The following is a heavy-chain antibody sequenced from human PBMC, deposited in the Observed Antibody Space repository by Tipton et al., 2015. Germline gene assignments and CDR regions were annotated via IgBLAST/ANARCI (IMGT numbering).Heavy chain of an antibody. Sequence: QLVQSGAEVKKPGASVKVSCKASGYTFTSYGISWVRQAPGQGLEWMGWISAYNGNTNYAQKFQGRVTITADESTSTAYMELSSLRSEDTAVYYCARDVGSGNYYYGMDVWGQGTTVTVSS. J-gene: IGHJ6*02. CDR2: ISAYNGNT. D-gene: IGHD2-15*01. CDR1: GYTFTSYG. V-gene: IGHV1-18*01. CDR3: ARDVGSGNYYYGMDV.